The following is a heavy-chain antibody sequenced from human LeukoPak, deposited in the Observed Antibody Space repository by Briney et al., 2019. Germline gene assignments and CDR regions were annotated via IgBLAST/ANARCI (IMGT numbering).Heavy chain of an antibody. CDR3: ARPHMGYYDYMDV. Sequence: SSETLSLTCTVSGGSISSSGYYWGWIRQPPGKGLEWIGSIYYSGTTYYNPSLKSRVMISVDTSKNQFSLKLSSVTAADTAVYYCARPHMGYYDYMDVWGKGTTVSVSS. J-gene: IGHJ6*03. V-gene: IGHV4-39*01. CDR1: GGSISSSGYY. CDR2: IYYSGTT. D-gene: IGHD2-21*01.